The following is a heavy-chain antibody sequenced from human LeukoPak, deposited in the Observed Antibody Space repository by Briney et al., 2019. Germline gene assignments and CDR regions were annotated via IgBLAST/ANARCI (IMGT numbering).Heavy chain of an antibody. CDR1: GFTFGSYW. Sequence: GGTLRLSCAASGFTFGSYWMHWVRQAPGKGLVWVSRINSDGSSTSYADSVKGRFTISRDNSKNTLYLQMNSLRAEDTAVYYCARASGSYSMDVWGKGTTVTISS. CDR2: INSDGSST. CDR3: ARASGSYSMDV. D-gene: IGHD1-26*01. V-gene: IGHV3-74*01. J-gene: IGHJ6*04.